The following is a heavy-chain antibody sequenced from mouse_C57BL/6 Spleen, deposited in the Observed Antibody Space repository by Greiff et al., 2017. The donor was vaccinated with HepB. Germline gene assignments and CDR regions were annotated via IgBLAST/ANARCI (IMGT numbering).Heavy chain of an antibody. CDR1: GFSLTSYG. Sequence: VKLVESGPGLVQPSQSLSITCTVSGFSLTSYGVHWVRQSPGKGLEWLGVIWSGGSTDYNAAFISRLSISKDNSKSQVFFKMNSLQADDTAIYYCARNKGVRWEGHYFDYWGQGTTLTVSS. CDR2: IWSGGST. J-gene: IGHJ2*01. D-gene: IGHD1-1*02. V-gene: IGHV2-2*01. CDR3: ARNKGVRWEGHYFDY.